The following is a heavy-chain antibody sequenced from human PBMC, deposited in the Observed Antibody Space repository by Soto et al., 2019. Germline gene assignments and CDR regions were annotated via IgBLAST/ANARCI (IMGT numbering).Heavy chain of an antibody. V-gene: IGHV3-21*06. CDR1: GFTFSDEN. D-gene: IGHD2-2*01. CDR2: ISGGGSYI. Sequence: GGSLRLSCSASGFTFSDENMSWVRQVPGKGLEWVSGISGGGSYIFYADSVQGRFSISRDNPKNSLFLEMNSLRVEDTAVYYCARDSDCHSTSCFFPPHVWGQGTTVTVPS. CDR3: ARDSDCHSTSCFFPPHV. J-gene: IGHJ6*02.